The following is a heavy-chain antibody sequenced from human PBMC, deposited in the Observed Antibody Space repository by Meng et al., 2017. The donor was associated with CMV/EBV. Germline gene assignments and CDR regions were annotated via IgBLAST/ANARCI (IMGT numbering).Heavy chain of an antibody. V-gene: IGHV3-30*02. CDR2: IRYDGSNK. D-gene: IGHD3-22*01. CDR3: AKWAYYYDSSGTNYFDY. J-gene: IGHJ4*02. CDR1: GFTFCSYG. Sequence: GGSLRLSCAAPGFTFCSYGMHWVRQAPGKGLEWVAFIRYDGSNKYYADSVKGRFTISRDNSKNTLYLQMNSLRAEDTAVYYCAKWAYYYDSSGTNYFDYWGQGTLVTVSS.